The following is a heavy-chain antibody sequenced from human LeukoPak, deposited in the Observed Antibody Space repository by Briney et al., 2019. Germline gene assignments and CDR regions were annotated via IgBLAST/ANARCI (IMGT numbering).Heavy chain of an antibody. CDR1: GGSISSGSYY. CDR3: ARSFPGDGDY. V-gene: IGHV4-61*02. CDR2: IYTSGST. D-gene: IGHD7-27*01. J-gene: IGHJ4*02. Sequence: SETLSLTCTVSGGSISSGSYYWSWIRQPAGKGLEWIGRIYTSGSTNYNPSLKSRATISVDTSKNQFSLKLSSVTAADTAVYYCARSFPGDGDYWGQGTLVTVSS.